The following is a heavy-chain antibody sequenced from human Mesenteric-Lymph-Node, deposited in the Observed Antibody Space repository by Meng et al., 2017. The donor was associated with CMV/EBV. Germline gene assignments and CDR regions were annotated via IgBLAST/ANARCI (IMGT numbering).Heavy chain of an antibody. J-gene: IGHJ1*01. CDR1: GYTFTTYY. CDR2: ISAYNGNT. CDR3: ARDQQLIPAEYFQH. D-gene: IGHD6-13*01. Sequence: SGYTFTTYYVHWVRQAPGQGLEWMGWISAYNGNTIYAQKFQGRVTMTTDTSTRTAYLELRSLRSDDAAVYYCARDQQLIPAEYFQHWGPGTLVTVSS. V-gene: IGHV1-18*04.